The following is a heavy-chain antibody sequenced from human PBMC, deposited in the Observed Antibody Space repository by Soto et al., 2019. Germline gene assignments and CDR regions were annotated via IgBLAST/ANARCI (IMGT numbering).Heavy chain of an antibody. CDR3: AKVGDEGPVMTAIGRVGS. CDR1: GYSITNGYY. CDR2: IYHSGST. V-gene: IGHV4-38-2*01. Sequence: AETLSLTCAVSGYSITNGYYSGWIRPPPGMGLEWIGSIYHSGSTSYNPSLRSRVTISVVTSKNQLSLKLRSVTAADTAMYYCAKVGDEGPVMTAIGRVGSWGLETPVAASS. J-gene: IGHJ4*02. D-gene: IGHD3-16*01.